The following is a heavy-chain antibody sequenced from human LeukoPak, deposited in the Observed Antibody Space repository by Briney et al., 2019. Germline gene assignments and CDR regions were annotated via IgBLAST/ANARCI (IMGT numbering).Heavy chain of an antibody. V-gene: IGHV3-30*03. Sequence: PGRSLRLSCAASGFTFSIYGMHWVRQAPGKGLEWVAAISYDGSNEYFADSVKGRFTISRDNSKNTLYLQMNSLRAEDTAVYYCARDQYCSGGSCTDYWGQGTLVTVSS. CDR3: ARDQYCSGGSCTDY. J-gene: IGHJ4*02. D-gene: IGHD2-15*01. CDR2: ISYDGSNE. CDR1: GFTFSIYG.